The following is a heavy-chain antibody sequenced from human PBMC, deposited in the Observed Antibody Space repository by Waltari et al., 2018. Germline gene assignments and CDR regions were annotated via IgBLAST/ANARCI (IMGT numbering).Heavy chain of an antibody. D-gene: IGHD2-2*02. CDR2: IYTSGST. J-gene: IGHJ3*02. CDR1: GGSISSGSYY. CDR3: ARDFGRYCSSTSCYRGAFDI. Sequence: QVQLQESGPGLVKPSQTLSLTCTVSGGSISSGSYYWSWIRQPAGKGLEWIGRIYTSGSTNYNPSLKSRVTISVDTSKNQFSLKLSSVTAADTAVYYCARDFGRYCSSTSCYRGAFDIWG. V-gene: IGHV4-61*02.